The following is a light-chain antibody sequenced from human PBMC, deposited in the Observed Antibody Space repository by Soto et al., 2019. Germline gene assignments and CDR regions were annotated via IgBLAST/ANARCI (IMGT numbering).Light chain of an antibody. V-gene: IGLV2-14*01. CDR2: EVS. J-gene: IGLJ1*01. CDR3: SSYTSSSTLV. Sequence: QSVLTQSASVSGSPGQSITISCIGTSSDVGGYNYVSWYQQHPGKAPKLMIYEVSNRPSGVSNRFSGSKSGNTASLTISGLQAEDEADYYCSSYTSSSTLVFGTGTKVTVL. CDR1: SSDVGGYNY.